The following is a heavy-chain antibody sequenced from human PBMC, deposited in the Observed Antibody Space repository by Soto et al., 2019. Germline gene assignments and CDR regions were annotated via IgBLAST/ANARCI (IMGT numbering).Heavy chain of an antibody. CDR3: ARGGIAAPFLAVFDY. Sequence: GGSLRLSCAASGFTFSSYAMHWVRQAPGKGLEWVAVISYDGSNKYYADSVKGRFTISRDNSKNTLYLQMNSLRAEDTAVYYCARGGIAAPFLAVFDYWGQGTLVTVSS. V-gene: IGHV3-30-3*01. CDR1: GFTFSSYA. D-gene: IGHD6-6*01. CDR2: ISYDGSNK. J-gene: IGHJ4*02.